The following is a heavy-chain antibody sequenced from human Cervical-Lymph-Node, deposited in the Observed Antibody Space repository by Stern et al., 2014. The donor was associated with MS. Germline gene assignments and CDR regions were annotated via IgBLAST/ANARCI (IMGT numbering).Heavy chain of an antibody. CDR1: GFIFTNYW. D-gene: IGHD6-19*01. J-gene: IGHJ4*02. Sequence: EVQLVESGGGLVQPGGSLRISCEASGFIFTNYWIHWVRQAPGKGLVWVSLINYDGTTTNYAYSVKCRFIISRDDAKNTVFLQMNDLRAEDTAFYYCARGMSSGSYHWGQGTLVTVSS. CDR2: INYDGTTT. V-gene: IGHV3-74*01. CDR3: ARGMSSGSYH.